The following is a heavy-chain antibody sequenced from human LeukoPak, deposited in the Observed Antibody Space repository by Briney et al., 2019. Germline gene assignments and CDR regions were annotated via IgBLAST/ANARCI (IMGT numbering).Heavy chain of an antibody. J-gene: IGHJ4*02. V-gene: IGHV3-7*01. CDR1: GFTFSSYA. CDR3: TKWSTSGSYYTE. CDR2: IRQDGGDN. D-gene: IGHD3-10*01. Sequence: PGGSLRLSCAASGFTFSSYAMSWVRQPPGKGLEWVANIRQDGGDNHYVDSVKGRFTISRDNARNSLSLQMNSLRAEDTAVYYCTKWSTSGSYYTEWGQGTLVIVSS.